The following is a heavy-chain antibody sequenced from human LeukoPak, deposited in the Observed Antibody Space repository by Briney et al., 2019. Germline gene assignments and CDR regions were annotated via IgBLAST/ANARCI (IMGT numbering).Heavy chain of an antibody. CDR3: AKRYYGSGTYYKAFDY. Sequence: GGSLRLPCAASGFTFSSYAMSWVRQAPGEGLECVSAISASGGATYYADSVKGRFTISRDNSKNTLYLQMNSLRAEDTAVYYCAKRYYGSGTYYKAFDYWGQGTLVTVSS. CDR2: ISASGGAT. V-gene: IGHV3-23*01. J-gene: IGHJ4*02. CDR1: GFTFSSYA. D-gene: IGHD3-10*01.